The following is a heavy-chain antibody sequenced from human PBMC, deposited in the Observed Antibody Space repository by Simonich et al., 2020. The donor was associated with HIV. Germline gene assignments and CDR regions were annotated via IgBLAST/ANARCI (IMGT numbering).Heavy chain of an antibody. CDR1: GGSFSGYY. CDR3: ARLTAGGLGEYFQH. V-gene: IGHV4-34*01. Sequence: QVQLQQWGAGLLKPSETLSLTCAVYGGSFSGYYWSWIRQPPGKGLRGIGEINHSGRTNYNPSLKSRVTISVDPSKNQFSLKLSSVTAADTAVYYCARLTAGGLGEYFQHWGQGTLVTVSS. J-gene: IGHJ1*01. D-gene: IGHD6-13*01. CDR2: INHSGRT.